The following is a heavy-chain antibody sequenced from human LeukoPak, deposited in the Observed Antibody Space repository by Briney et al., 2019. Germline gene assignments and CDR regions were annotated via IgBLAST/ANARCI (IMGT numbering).Heavy chain of an antibody. V-gene: IGHV3-23*01. J-gene: IGHJ4*02. CDR2: IGGSGIST. CDR1: GLIFSNYA. Sequence: PGGSLRLSCAGPGLIFSNYAMSWVRQAPGKGLEWVSAIGGSGISTSYTDSVKGRFTISRDNSKNTLYLQMHYLRAEDTAVYYCAKGIEVDHTLPFDYWGQGTLVTVSS. D-gene: IGHD1-14*01. CDR3: AKGIEVDHTLPFDY.